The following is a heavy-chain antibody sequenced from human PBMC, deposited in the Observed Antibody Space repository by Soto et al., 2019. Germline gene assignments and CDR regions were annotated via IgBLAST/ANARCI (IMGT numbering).Heavy chain of an antibody. Sequence: ESGGGLVQPGGSLRLSCGSSGFNFANYAMGWVRQAPGTGLEWVSGISSTGRRTYYADSVRGRFSISRDNSKNTVDLQINSLRAEDTAVYYCAKVANVGVVVEYFDHWGQGSLVTVSS. CDR2: ISSTGRRT. J-gene: IGHJ4*02. CDR3: AKVANVGVVVEYFDH. V-gene: IGHV3-23*01. D-gene: IGHD3-3*01. CDR1: GFNFANYA.